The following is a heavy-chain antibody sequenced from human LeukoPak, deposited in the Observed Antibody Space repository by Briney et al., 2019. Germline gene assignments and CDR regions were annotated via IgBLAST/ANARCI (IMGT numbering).Heavy chain of an antibody. J-gene: IGHJ3*02. D-gene: IGHD3-22*01. CDR2: ISWNSGSI. V-gene: IGHV3-9*01. CDR1: GFTFDDYA. Sequence: GGSLRLSCAASGFTFDDYAMHWVRQAPGKGLEWVSGISWNSGSIGYADSVKGRFTISRDNAKNSLYLQMNSLGAEDTALYYCAKDIVHDSSGFDIWGQGTMVTVSS. CDR3: AKDIVHDSSGFDI.